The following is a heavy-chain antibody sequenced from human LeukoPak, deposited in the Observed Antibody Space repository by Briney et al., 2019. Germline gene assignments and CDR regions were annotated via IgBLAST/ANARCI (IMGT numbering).Heavy chain of an antibody. J-gene: IGHJ4*02. CDR1: GYSISSGYY. CDR3: ARLYSSSWYFDS. V-gene: IGHV4-38-2*02. D-gene: IGHD6-13*01. CDR2: IYHSGST. Sequence: KPSETLSLTCTVSGYSISSGYYWGWIRQPPGKGLEWIGSIYHSGSTYYNPSLKSRVTISVDTSKNQFSLKLSSVTAADTAVYYCARLYSSSWYFDSWGQGTLVTVSS.